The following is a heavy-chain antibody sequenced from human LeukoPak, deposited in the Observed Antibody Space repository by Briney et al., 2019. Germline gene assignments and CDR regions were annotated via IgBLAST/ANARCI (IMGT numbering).Heavy chain of an antibody. J-gene: IGHJ4*02. D-gene: IGHD3-16*01. V-gene: IGHV3-23*01. CDR3: ARDGFGTGSN. Sequence: PGGSLRLSCAASGFTFSSYTMSWVRQAPGKGLEWVSTITTSDGNTYYADSVKGRFTVSRDNSKNTLFLQMNSLRAEDTAVYYCARDGFGTGSNWGQGTLVTVSS. CDR1: GFTFSSYT. CDR2: ITTSDGNT.